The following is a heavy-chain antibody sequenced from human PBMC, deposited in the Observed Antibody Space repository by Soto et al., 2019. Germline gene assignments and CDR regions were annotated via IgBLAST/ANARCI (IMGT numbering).Heavy chain of an antibody. CDR2: IYYSGST. V-gene: IGHV4-39*01. CDR1: GGSISSSSYY. J-gene: IGHJ5*02. Sequence: SETLSLTCTVSGGSISSSSYYWGWIRQPPGKGLEWIGSIYYSGSTYYNPSLESRVTISVDTSKNQFSLKLRSVTAADTAVYYCASFWGCMITFEGVIVAFDPWGQGTLATVSS. CDR3: ASFWGCMITFEGVIVAFDP. D-gene: IGHD3-16*02.